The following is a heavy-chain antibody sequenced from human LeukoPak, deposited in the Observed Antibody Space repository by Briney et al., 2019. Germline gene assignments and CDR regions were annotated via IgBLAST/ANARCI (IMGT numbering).Heavy chain of an antibody. Sequence: GGSLRLSCAASGFTFSSYWMSWVRQAPGKGLERVANIKQDGSEKYYVDSVKGRFTISRDNAKNSVYLQMNSLRAEDTAVYYCARERSPGYSSSWYNYWGQGTQVTVSS. D-gene: IGHD6-13*01. J-gene: IGHJ4*02. CDR3: ARERSPGYSSSWYNY. CDR1: GFTFSSYW. V-gene: IGHV3-7*01. CDR2: IKQDGSEK.